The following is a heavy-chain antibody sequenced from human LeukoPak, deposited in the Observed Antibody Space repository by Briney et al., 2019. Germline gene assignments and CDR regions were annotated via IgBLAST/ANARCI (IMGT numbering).Heavy chain of an antibody. J-gene: IGHJ6*02. Sequence: ASVKVSCKASGYTFTGYYMHWVRQAPGQGLEWMGWINPNSGGTNYAQKFQGRVTMTGDTSISTAYMELSRLRSDDTAVYYCATYPESGYSYGYNYYGMDVWGQGTTVTVSS. V-gene: IGHV1-2*02. CDR3: ATYPESGYSYGYNYYGMDV. CDR1: GYTFTGYY. D-gene: IGHD5-18*01. CDR2: INPNSGGT.